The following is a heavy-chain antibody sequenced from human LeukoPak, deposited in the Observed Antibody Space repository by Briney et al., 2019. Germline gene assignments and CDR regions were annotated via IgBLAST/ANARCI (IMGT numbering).Heavy chain of an antibody. Sequence: SVKVSCKASGGTFSSYTITWVRQAPGQGLEWMGGIIPIFGAPNYAQKFQERVTITRDMSTSTAYMELSSLRSEDTAVYYCAAGTSYYDFWSGYSNDAFDIWGQGTMVTVSS. CDR1: GGTFSSYT. CDR3: AAGTSYYDFWSGYSNDAFDI. D-gene: IGHD3-3*01. J-gene: IGHJ3*02. V-gene: IGHV1-69*05. CDR2: IIPIFGAP.